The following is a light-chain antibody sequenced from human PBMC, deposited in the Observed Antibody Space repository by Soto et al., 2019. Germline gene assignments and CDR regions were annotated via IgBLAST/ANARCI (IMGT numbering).Light chain of an antibody. V-gene: IGLV3-21*02. CDR3: QVWDRSSDHYV. J-gene: IGLJ1*01. CDR2: DDN. Sequence: SYELTQPPSVSVAPGQTARITCGGNNIGSTSVHWYKQSPGQAPVLVVYDDNDRPSGIPERFSGFNSENTATLTITRVEAGDEADYHCQVWDRSSDHYVFGSGTKVTVL. CDR1: NIGSTS.